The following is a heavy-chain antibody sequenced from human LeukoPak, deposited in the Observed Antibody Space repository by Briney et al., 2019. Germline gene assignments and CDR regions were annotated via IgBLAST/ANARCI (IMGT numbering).Heavy chain of an antibody. CDR3: AREFWYSAGSMDV. CDR2: INPNSGGT. V-gene: IGHV1-2*04. J-gene: IGHJ6*02. Sequence: ASVKVSCKASGYIFTSHYMYWVRQAPGQGLEWMGWINPNSGGTNYAQKFQGWVTMTRDTSISTAYMELSRLRSDDTAVYYCAREFWYSAGSMDVWGQGTTVTVSS. CDR1: GYIFTSHY. D-gene: IGHD6-13*01.